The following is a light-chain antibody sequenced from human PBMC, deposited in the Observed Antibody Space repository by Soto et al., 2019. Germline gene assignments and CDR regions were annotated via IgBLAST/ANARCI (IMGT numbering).Light chain of an antibody. CDR3: HSYDSSLSGVV. Sequence: QAVLTQPPSVSGAPGQRVTISCTGSSSNIGADYAVHWYQQLPGTAPKLLIYGNSNRPSGVPDHFSGSRSGTSASLVITGLQAEDEADYYCHSYDSSLSGVVFGGGTKLTVL. CDR2: GNS. V-gene: IGLV1-40*01. CDR1: SSNIGADYA. J-gene: IGLJ2*01.